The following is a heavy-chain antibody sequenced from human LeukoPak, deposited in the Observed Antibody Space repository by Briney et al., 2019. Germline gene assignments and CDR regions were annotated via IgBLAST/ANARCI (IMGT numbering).Heavy chain of an antibody. Sequence: ASVKVSCKVSGDSLSELSMHWVRQVPGKRLEWMGGLAPEDGRIVYAQNFQDRVTLTEDISTETAHMELSSLTSEDTAMLCKRPACFVIVVPGLHFDYWGQGTLVTVSS. CDR1: GDSLSELS. CDR3: RPACFVIVVPGLHFDY. CDR2: LAPEDGRI. V-gene: IGHV1-24*01. J-gene: IGHJ4*02. D-gene: IGHD3-22*01.